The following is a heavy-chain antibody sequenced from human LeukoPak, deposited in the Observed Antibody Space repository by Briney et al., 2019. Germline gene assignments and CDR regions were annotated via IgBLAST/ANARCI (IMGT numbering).Heavy chain of an antibody. V-gene: IGHV4-34*01. CDR3: ARAIYSGFDP. CDR1: GGSFSGYY. CDR2: IDHSGST. J-gene: IGHJ5*02. Sequence: PSETLSLTCAVYGGSFSGYYWSWIRQPPGKGLEWIGEIDHSGSTNYNPSLKSRVTISVDTSKNQFSLRLSSVTAADTAVYYCARAIYSGFDPWGQGTLVTVSS. D-gene: IGHD2-15*01.